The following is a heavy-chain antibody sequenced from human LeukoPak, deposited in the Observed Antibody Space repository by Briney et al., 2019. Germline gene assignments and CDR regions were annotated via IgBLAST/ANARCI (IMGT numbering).Heavy chain of an antibody. CDR2: ISYNGGT. CDR3: ARAPPYIAAAIFDY. J-gene: IGHJ4*02. CDR1: GGSVSSGSFY. Sequence: PSETLSLTCTVSGGSVSSGSFYWSWIRQPPGKGLEWIGYISYNGGTNYSPSLKSRVTISLDTSKNQFSLKLSSVTAADTAVYYCARAPPYIAAAIFDYWGQGTLVTVSS. D-gene: IGHD6-13*01. V-gene: IGHV4-61*01.